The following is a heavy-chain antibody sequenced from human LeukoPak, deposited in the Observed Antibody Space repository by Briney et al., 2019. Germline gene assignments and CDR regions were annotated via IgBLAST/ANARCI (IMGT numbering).Heavy chain of an antibody. CDR2: INPSGGGT. Sequence: ASVKVSCKVSGYTLTELSMHWVRQAPGQGLEWMGVINPSGGGTSYAQKFQGRVTMTRDTSTSTVYMDLRSLRSEDTAVYFCARDMLAVPSNWFDPWGQGTLVTVSS. CDR3: ARDMLAVPSNWFDP. D-gene: IGHD2-8*01. CDR1: GYTLTELS. J-gene: IGHJ5*02. V-gene: IGHV1-46*01.